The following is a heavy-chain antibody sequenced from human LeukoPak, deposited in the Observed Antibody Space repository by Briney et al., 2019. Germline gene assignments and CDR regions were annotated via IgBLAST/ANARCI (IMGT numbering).Heavy chain of an antibody. CDR2: ITSTSNHI. Sequence: GGSLRLSCGVSGFTFSTYDIIWVRQAPGKGLEWVSAITSTSNHINYADSVKGRFTISRDSANNSLYLQMNSLRAEDTAVYYCARVYSANGYGSGYYDYWGQGTLVTVSS. V-gene: IGHV3-21*01. CDR1: GFTFSTYD. CDR3: ARVYSANGYGSGYYDY. D-gene: IGHD3-10*01. J-gene: IGHJ4*02.